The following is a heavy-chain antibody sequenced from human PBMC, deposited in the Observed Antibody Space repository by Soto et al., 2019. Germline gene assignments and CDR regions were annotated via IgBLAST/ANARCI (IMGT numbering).Heavy chain of an antibody. CDR3: ARLLHAPFPAVPPDY. D-gene: IGHD3-10*01. Sequence: QVQLVQSGAEVKKPGSSVKVSCKASGGTFSSYAISWVRQAPGQGLEWMGGIIPIFGTANYAQKFQGRVTITADESTSTAYMDLSSLRSEDTAVYYCARLLHAPFPAVPPDYWGQGTLVTVSS. V-gene: IGHV1-69*01. CDR2: IIPIFGTA. CDR1: GGTFSSYA. J-gene: IGHJ4*02.